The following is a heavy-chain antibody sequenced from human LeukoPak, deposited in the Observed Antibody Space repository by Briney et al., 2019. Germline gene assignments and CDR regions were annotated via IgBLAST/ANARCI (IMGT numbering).Heavy chain of an antibody. J-gene: IGHJ4*02. Sequence: PEGSLRLSCAASGFSFRNYWMSWVRQAPGKGLEWVANINPDGSEKYYVDSVKGRFTISRDNAKNSLCLQMDSLRAEDTAVYYCARAGTAGSVDYWGQGTLVTVSS. CDR2: INPDGSEK. CDR1: GFSFRNYW. V-gene: IGHV3-7*01. D-gene: IGHD6-13*01. CDR3: ARAGTAGSVDY.